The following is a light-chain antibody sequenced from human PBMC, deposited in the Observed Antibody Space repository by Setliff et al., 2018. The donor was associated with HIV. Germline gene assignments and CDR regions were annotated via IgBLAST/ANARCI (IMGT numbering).Light chain of an antibody. Sequence: QSALTQPRSVSGSPGQSVTISCTGTSSDVGSYNYVSWYQQHPGKAPKLMIYDVTKRPSGVPDRFSGSKSGNTASLTISGLQAEDEADYYCCSYAGSYPPVIFGGGTKVTDL. CDR1: SSDVGSYNY. V-gene: IGLV2-11*01. CDR3: CSYAGSYPPVI. CDR2: DVT. J-gene: IGLJ2*01.